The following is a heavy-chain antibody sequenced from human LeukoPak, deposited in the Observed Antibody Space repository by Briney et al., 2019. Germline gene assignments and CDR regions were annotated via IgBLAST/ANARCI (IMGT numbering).Heavy chain of an antibody. CDR3: ARHTRYSSSSRVFEY. CDR1: GYIFTNYW. D-gene: IGHD6-6*01. Sequence: PGESLKISCKGSGYIFTNYWIGWVRQMPGKGLEWMGIIYPGDSDTKYSPSFQGQVTISADRSISTAYLQWSSLRASDTAMYYCARHTRYSSSSRVFEYWGQETLVTVSS. CDR2: IYPGDSDT. V-gene: IGHV5-51*01. J-gene: IGHJ4*02.